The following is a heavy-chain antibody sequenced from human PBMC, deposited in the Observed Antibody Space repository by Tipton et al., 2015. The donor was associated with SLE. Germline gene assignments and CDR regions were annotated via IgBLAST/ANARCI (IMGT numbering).Heavy chain of an antibody. CDR3: ARDWWGPDYGDSNLFDP. J-gene: IGHJ5*02. CDR1: GFTFSDYY. CDR2: IDRSGNTK. Sequence: SLRLSCAASGFTFSDYYMNWIRQAPGKGLEWVSFIDRSGNTKYYADSVTGRFTISRDNAKNSLFLQMNSLRAEDTAVYYCARDWWGPDYGDSNLFDPWGQGTLVTVSP. D-gene: IGHD4-17*01. V-gene: IGHV3-11*01.